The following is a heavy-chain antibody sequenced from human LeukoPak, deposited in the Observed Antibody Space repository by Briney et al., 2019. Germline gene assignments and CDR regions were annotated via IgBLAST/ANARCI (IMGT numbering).Heavy chain of an antibody. V-gene: IGHV4-34*01. CDR3: ARVGYYYDSSGYYFDY. D-gene: IGHD3-22*01. CDR2: INHRGST. J-gene: IGHJ4*02. Sequence: PSETLSLTCAVYGGSFSDYYWTWIRQPPGKGLEWIGEINHRGSTHYNPSLKSRVTISVDTSKKQFSLKLSSVTAADTAVYYCARVGYYYDSSGYYFDYWGQGTLVTVSS. CDR1: GGSFSDYY.